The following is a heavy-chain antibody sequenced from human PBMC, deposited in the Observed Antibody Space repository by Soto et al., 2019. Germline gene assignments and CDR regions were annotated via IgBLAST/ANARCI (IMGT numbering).Heavy chain of an antibody. CDR1: RGTFSSYA. CDR2: IIPIFGTA. D-gene: IGHD3-22*01. J-gene: IGHJ5*02. CDR3: ARDRGPSSGYYPYWFDP. Sequence: QVQLVQSGAEVKKPGSSVKVSCKASRGTFSSYAITWVRPAPGQGLEWMGGIIPIFGTANYAQKFQARVTITADESTSTAYMELISLRSEDTAVYYCARDRGPSSGYYPYWFDPWGQGTLVTVSS. V-gene: IGHV1-69*12.